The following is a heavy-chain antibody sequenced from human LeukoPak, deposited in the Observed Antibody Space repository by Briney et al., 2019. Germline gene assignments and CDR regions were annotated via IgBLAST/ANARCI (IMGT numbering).Heavy chain of an antibody. D-gene: IGHD2-15*01. J-gene: IGHJ6*02. CDR2: ISSSSSYI. CDR3: ARTPRIAYYGMDV. CDR1: GFTFSSYS. V-gene: IGHV3-21*01. Sequence: GGSLRLSCAASGFTFSSYSMNWVRQAPGKGLEWVSSISSSSSYIYYADSVKGRFTISRDNSKSSLYLQMNSLRAEDTAVYYCARTPRIAYYGMDVWGQGTTVTVSS.